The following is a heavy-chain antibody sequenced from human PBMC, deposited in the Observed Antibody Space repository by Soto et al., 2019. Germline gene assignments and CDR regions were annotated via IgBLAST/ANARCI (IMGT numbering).Heavy chain of an antibody. CDR3: ARVSRWWELREYYYYYGMDV. CDR1: GYTFTSYG. CDR2: ISAYNGNT. J-gene: IGHJ6*02. Sequence: GASVKVSCKASGYTFTSYGISWVRQAPGQGLEWMGWISAYNGNTNYAQKLQGRVTMTTDTSTSTAYMELSSLRSEDTAVYYCARVSRWWELREYYYYYGMDVWGQGTTVTVSS. V-gene: IGHV1-18*01. D-gene: IGHD1-26*01.